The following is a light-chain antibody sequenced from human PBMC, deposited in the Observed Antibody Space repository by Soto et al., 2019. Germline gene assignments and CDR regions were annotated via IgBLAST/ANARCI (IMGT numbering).Light chain of an antibody. CDR2: DVS. CDR1: SSDVGTYNS. V-gene: IGLV2-11*01. J-gene: IGLJ1*01. CDR3: CSYAGNSYV. Sequence: QSALTQPRSVSGSPGQSVTISCSGTSSDVGTYNSVSWYQQHPGKAPKDILYDVSRRPSGVPDRFSGSKSGNAASLTISGLQPDDEADYYCCSYAGNSYVFGTGTQLTVL.